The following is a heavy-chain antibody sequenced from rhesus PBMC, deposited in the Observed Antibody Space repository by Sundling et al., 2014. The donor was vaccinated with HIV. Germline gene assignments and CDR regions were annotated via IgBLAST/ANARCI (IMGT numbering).Heavy chain of an antibody. D-gene: IGHD4-29*01. CDR3: AKGGSALHYYGLDS. CDR2: ISSGGGST. Sequence: EVQLVESGGGLVQPGGSLRLSCAASGFTFSSSAIYWVRQAPGKGLEWISVISSGGGSTYYADSVKGRFTISRDNSKNTLSLQMNSLRAEDTAVYYCAKGGSALHYYGLDSWGQGVGRHRPL. CDR1: GFTFSSSA. J-gene: IGHJ6*01. V-gene: IGHV3-103*01.